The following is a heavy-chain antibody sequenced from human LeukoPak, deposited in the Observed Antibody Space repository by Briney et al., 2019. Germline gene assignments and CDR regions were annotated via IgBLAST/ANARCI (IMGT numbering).Heavy chain of an antibody. CDR3: ARSSPHSGSLRYFDY. CDR1: GGTFSSHA. J-gene: IGHJ4*02. D-gene: IGHD1-26*01. V-gene: IGHV1-69*05. Sequence: GSSEKVSCKASGGTFSSHAISWVRQAPGQGLEWMGGIIPIFGTANYAQKFQGRVTTTTDESTSTAYMELSSLRSEDTAVYYCARSSPHSGSLRYFDYWGQGTLVTVSS. CDR2: IIPIFGTA.